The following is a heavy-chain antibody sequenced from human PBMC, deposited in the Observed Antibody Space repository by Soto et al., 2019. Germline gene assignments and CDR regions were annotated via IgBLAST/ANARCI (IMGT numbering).Heavy chain of an antibody. CDR1: GYLFGTYY. J-gene: IGHJ4*02. D-gene: IGHD3-10*01. CDR3: GRVGRRAVESYGY. Sequence: ASVKVPCKASGYLFGTYYMHWVRQAPGQGHEWMGIINPSDGRTNYAEKFQGGLTLTGDASSSNLVMEVSSLKPAGTAFYHCGRVGRRAVESYGYWGQGSLVTVSS. V-gene: IGHV1-46*01. CDR2: INPSDGRT.